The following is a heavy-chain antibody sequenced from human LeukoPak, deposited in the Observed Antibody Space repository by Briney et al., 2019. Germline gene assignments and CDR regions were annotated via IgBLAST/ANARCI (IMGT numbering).Heavy chain of an antibody. J-gene: IGHJ4*02. V-gene: IGHV4-4*07. Sequence: PSETLSLTCSVSGGSINSYYWGWVRQPAGKWLEWIGRIYTTGTTNYSPSLKSRLTMSVDTFKNQFSLNLTSVTAADTAVYYCGRQGYTASYYFVDYWSQGTLVTVSS. CDR3: GRQGYTASYYFVDY. D-gene: IGHD1-26*01. CDR2: IYTTGTT. CDR1: GGSINSYY.